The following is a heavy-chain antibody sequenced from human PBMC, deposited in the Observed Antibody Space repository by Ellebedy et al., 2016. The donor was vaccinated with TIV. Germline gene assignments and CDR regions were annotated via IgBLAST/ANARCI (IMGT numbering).Heavy chain of an antibody. CDR3: ARSTQWRPRIEADY. D-gene: IGHD6-19*01. V-gene: IGHV1-46*01. Sequence: ASVKVSXXASGYTFTRSYMHWVRQAPGQGLEWMGIINLSGGTKAYSVKFQGRFTMTRDTSTSTVFMELSSLISDDTAVYYCARSTQWRPRIEADYWGPGTLVTVSS. CDR2: INLSGGTK. J-gene: IGHJ4*02. CDR1: GYTFTRSY.